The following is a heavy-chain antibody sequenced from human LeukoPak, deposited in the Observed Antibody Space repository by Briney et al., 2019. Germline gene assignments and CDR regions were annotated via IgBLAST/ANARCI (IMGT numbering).Heavy chain of an antibody. CDR3: ARVVGASSGYYFGDLDY. V-gene: IGHV1-18*01. D-gene: IGHD3-22*01. CDR1: GYTFTSYG. J-gene: IGHJ4*02. CDR2: ISAYNGNT. Sequence: ASVKVSCKASGYTFTSYGISWVRQAPGQGLEWMGWISAYNGNTNYAQKLQGRVTMTTDTSTSTAYMELRSLRSDDTAVYYCARVVGASSGYYFGDLDYWGQGTLVTVSS.